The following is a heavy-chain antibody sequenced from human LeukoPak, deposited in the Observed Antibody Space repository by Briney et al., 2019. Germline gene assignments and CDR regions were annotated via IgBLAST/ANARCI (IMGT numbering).Heavy chain of an antibody. V-gene: IGHV3-13*04. D-gene: IGHD6-13*01. J-gene: IGHJ4*02. CDR2: IGTAGDT. CDR3: ARDEEPAAGMDIDY. CDR1: GFIFNRYD. Sequence: PGGSLRLSCAASGFIFNRYDMYWVRQPTGKGLEWVSGIGTAGDTYYPGSVKGRFTISRDNAKNSLYLQMNSLRAGDTAVYYCARDEEPAAGMDIDYWGQGTLVTVSS.